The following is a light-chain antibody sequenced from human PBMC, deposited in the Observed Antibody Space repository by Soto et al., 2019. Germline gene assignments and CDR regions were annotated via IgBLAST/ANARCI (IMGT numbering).Light chain of an antibody. V-gene: IGKV3-11*01. CDR3: QQCSNWPLT. CDR2: DVS. Sequence: EILFTQSPATLSLSPGERGTLTCRVSPTARSYFAWYQQTHGQPPRLLIYDVSNRATGVPARFSGSGSETDFSLTISRLEPEDFTVYYCQQCSNWPLTFGGGTKVDIK. CDR1: PTARSY. J-gene: IGKJ4*01.